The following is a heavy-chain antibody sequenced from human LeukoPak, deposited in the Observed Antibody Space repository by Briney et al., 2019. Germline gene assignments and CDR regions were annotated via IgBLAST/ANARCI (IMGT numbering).Heavy chain of an antibody. J-gene: IGHJ6*02. CDR2: ISGSGGST. Sequence: PGGSLRLSCAASGFTFSSYAMSWVRQAPGKGLEWVSAISGSGGSTYYADSVKGRFTISRDNSKNTLYLQMNGLRAEDTAVYYCAKAKAVAGTYYYGMDVWGQGTTVTVSS. D-gene: IGHD6-19*01. CDR3: AKAKAVAGTYYYGMDV. V-gene: IGHV3-23*01. CDR1: GFTFSSYA.